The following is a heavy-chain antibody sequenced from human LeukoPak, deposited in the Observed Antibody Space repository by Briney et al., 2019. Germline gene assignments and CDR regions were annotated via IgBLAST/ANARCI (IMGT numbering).Heavy chain of an antibody. CDR2: ISYDGSNK. D-gene: IGHD1-26*01. Sequence: PGRSLRLSCAASGFTFSSYAMHWVRQAPGKGLEWVAVISYDGSNKYYADSVKGRFTISRDNSKNTLYLQMNSLRAEDTAVYYCARDNVVGAPTYYYMDVWGKGTTVTVSS. CDR1: GFTFSSYA. V-gene: IGHV3-30*04. J-gene: IGHJ6*03. CDR3: ARDNVVGAPTYYYMDV.